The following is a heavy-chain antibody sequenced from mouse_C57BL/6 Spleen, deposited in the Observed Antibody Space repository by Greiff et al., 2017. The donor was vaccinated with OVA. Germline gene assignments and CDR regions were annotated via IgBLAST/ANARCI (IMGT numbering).Heavy chain of an antibody. Sequence: EVKLQESGAELVRPGASVKLSCTASGFNIKDDYMHWVKQRPEQGLEWIGWIDPENGDTEYASKFQGKATITADTSSNTAYLQLSSLTSEDTAVYYCTTGGTSDYWGQGTTLTVSS. D-gene: IGHD5-1*01. CDR3: TTGGTSDY. CDR2: IDPENGDT. J-gene: IGHJ2*01. V-gene: IGHV14-4*01. CDR1: GFNIKDDY.